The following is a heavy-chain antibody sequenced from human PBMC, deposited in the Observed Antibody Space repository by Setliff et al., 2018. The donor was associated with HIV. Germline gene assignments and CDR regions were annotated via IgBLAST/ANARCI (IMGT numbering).Heavy chain of an antibody. J-gene: IGHJ4*02. Sequence: SETLSLTCTVSGDSITSGGFYCNWFRQHPGKGLEWIGWIYYSGRTKYNPSLKSRVTMSVDTSKNQFSLKLSSATAADTAVYYCARSRLHYYDSSGYYPSYFDYWGQGTLVTVSS. V-gene: IGHV4-31*03. CDR2: IYYSGRT. CDR3: ARSRLHYYDSSGYYPSYFDY. CDR1: GDSITSGGFY. D-gene: IGHD3-22*01.